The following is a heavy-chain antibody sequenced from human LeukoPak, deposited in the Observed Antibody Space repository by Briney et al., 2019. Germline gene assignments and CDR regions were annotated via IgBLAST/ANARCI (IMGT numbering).Heavy chain of an antibody. V-gene: IGHV3-48*02. CDR1: GFTLSTYY. CDR3: VRESGHYSDNSGFYP. Sequence: GGSLRLSCSATGFTLSTYYINWVRQAPGKGLEWVSHIGGSVNNIYYADSVKGRFTISRDNAKESVYLQMNSLRDEDTAVYYCVRESGHYSDNSGFYPWGQGTLVIVSS. D-gene: IGHD3-22*01. CDR2: IGGSVNNI. J-gene: IGHJ5*02.